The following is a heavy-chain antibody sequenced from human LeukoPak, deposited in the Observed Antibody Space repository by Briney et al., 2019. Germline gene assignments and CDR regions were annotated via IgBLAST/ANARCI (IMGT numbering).Heavy chain of an antibody. CDR1: GFTFSSYG. V-gene: IGHV3-33*01. CDR2: IWYDGSNK. Sequence: PGRSLRLSCAASGFTFSSYGMHWVRQAPGKGLEWVAVIWYDGSNKYYADSVKGRFTISRDNSKNTLYLQMNSLRAEDTALYYCARDRAASYVDYWGQGTLVTVSS. J-gene: IGHJ4*02. D-gene: IGHD2-15*01. CDR3: ARDRAASYVDY.